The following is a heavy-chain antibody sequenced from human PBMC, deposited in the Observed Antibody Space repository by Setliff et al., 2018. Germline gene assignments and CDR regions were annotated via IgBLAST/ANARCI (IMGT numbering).Heavy chain of an antibody. D-gene: IGHD3-3*01. CDR3: ARGGGSGFGLDYLES. Sequence: ASVKVSCKASGYTFTSYDINWVRQATGQGLEWMGWMNPNSGNTGYAQKFQGRVTITRNTSISTAYMELNRLRVEDTAVYYCARGGGSGFGLDYLESWGQGTLVTVSS. CDR2: MNPNSGNT. V-gene: IGHV1-8*03. J-gene: IGHJ4*02. CDR1: GYTFTSYD.